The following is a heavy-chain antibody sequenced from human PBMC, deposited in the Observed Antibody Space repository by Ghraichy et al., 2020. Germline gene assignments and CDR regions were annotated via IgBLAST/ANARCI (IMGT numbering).Heavy chain of an antibody. V-gene: IGHV1-18*01. D-gene: IGHD2-15*01. CDR1: GFSFRGYG. CDR3: VRDQYCSGGMCLKTLDP. CDR2: ISVHDGVT. J-gene: IGHJ5*02. Sequence: ASVKVSCVASGFSFRGYGFHWVRQAPGQGLEWMGWISVHDGVTDYAQNFQDRVTLTTDIATTTVYMDLRRLTSEDTAVYYCVRDQYCSGGMCLKTLDPWGQGTLVTVSS.